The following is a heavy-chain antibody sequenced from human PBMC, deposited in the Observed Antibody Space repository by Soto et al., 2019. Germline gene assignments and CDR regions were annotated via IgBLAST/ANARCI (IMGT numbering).Heavy chain of an antibody. J-gene: IGHJ3*01. V-gene: IGHV1-69*08. CDR3: ARDRITTRGDAFDL. D-gene: IGHD3-3*01. Sequence: QVQLVQSGAEVRKPGSSVKVSCKAPGGTFSTYIISWVRQAPGQGLEWMGRIIPIPDITNYAQKFQGRVTVTADRSTSTAYMERTSLKSEDTAVYYWARDRITTRGDAFDLWGQGTMVTVSS. CDR1: GGTFSTYI. CDR2: IIPIPDIT.